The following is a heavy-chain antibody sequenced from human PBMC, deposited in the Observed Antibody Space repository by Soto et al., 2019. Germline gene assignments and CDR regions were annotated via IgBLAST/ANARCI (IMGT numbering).Heavy chain of an antibody. D-gene: IGHD6-19*01. J-gene: IGHJ4*02. CDR2: ISGGGRPI. Sequence: EVQLVESGGGSVQPGGSLSLSCAASGLTFSTFSMNWVRQAPGRGLEWISYISGGGRPISYADSVKGRFTISRDNAKNSLYLQMDSLTDEDTAVYYCARDLGWAFDSWGQGTLVTVSS. CDR3: ARDLGWAFDS. CDR1: GLTFSTFS. V-gene: IGHV3-48*02.